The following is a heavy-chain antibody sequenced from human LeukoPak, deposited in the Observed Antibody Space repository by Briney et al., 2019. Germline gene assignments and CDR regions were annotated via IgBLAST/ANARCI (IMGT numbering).Heavy chain of an antibody. CDR1: GFTFSSYW. CDR3: ARDLVGALDF. Sequence: PRGSLRLSCAASGFTFSSYWMHWVRQAPGKGLVWVSRIHSDESSARYADSVKGRFTISRDNAKNTLYLQMNSLRAEDTAVYYCARDLVGALDFWGQGPLLTVSS. D-gene: IGHD1-26*01. V-gene: IGHV3-74*01. CDR2: IHSDESSA. J-gene: IGHJ4*02.